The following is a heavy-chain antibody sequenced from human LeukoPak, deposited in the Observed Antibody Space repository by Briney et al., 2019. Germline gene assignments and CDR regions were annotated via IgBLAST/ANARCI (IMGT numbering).Heavy chain of an antibody. CDR2: ISWNSGSI. Sequence: GGSLRLSCAASGFTFDDYAMHWVRQAPGKGLGWVSGISWNSGSIGYADSVKGRFTISRDNAKNSLYLQMNSLRAEDTALYYCAKDITYDYSGPFDPWGQGTLVTVSS. D-gene: IGHD4-11*01. CDR3: AKDITYDYSGPFDP. V-gene: IGHV3-9*01. CDR1: GFTFDDYA. J-gene: IGHJ5*02.